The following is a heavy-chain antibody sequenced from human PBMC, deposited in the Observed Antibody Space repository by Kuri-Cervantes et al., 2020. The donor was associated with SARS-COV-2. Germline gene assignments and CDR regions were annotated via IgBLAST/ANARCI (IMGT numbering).Heavy chain of an antibody. CDR1: GFTFSNYV. V-gene: IGHV3-33*08. CDR3: ARGAANYYYMDV. Sequence: GESLKISCVASGFTFSNYVIHWVRQAPGKGLEWVAVIWYDGENEYYAGSVKGRFTIPRDNSKNTVSLHMNSLRAEDTAMYYCARGAANYYYMDVWGKGTTVTGSS. CDR2: IWYDGENE. J-gene: IGHJ6*03. D-gene: IGHD3-16*01.